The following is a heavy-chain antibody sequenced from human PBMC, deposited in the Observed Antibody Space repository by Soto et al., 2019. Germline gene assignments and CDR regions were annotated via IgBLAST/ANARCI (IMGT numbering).Heavy chain of an antibody. CDR2: IIPILGIA. CDR1: GGTFSSYT. CDR3: ARAGGDGYNTLDY. J-gene: IGHJ4*02. Sequence: GASVKVSCKASGGTFSSYTISWVRQAPGQGLEWMGRIIPILGIANYAQKFQGRVTITADKSTSTAYMELSSLRSEDTAVYYCARAGGDGYNTLDYWGQGTLVTVSS. V-gene: IGHV1-69*02. D-gene: IGHD2-21*01.